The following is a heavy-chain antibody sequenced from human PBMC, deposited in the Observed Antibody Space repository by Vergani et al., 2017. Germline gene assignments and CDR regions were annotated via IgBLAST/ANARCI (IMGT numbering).Heavy chain of an antibody. D-gene: IGHD3-22*01. CDR1: GGTFSSNS. V-gene: IGHV1-69*18. CDR3: ARSSDYYSYYFDF. CDR2: IIPIFGTT. Sequence: QVQLVQSGAEVRKPGSSVKVSCKASGGTFSSNSISWVRQAPGQGLEGMGRIIPIFGTTSYAQKFQGRVTILADESTITAYMDLSRLRSEDTAVYYCARSSDYYSYYFDFWGQGTLVTVSS. J-gene: IGHJ4*02.